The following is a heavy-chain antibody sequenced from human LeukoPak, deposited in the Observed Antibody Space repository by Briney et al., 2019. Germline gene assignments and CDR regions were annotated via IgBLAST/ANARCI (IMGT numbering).Heavy chain of an antibody. V-gene: IGHV4-39*07. CDR3: ARGRVSNDFWSGYSHNWFDP. CDR2: IDPNGNT. Sequence: SETLSLTCTLAGVSISRTTYYWAWIRQSPGRGLEWIGEIDPNGNTKYNPSLETRVTISLDTSKNQFSLRLSSVTAADTAVYYCARGRVSNDFWSGYSHNWFDPWGQGTLVTVSS. J-gene: IGHJ5*02. CDR1: GVSISRTTYY. D-gene: IGHD3-3*01.